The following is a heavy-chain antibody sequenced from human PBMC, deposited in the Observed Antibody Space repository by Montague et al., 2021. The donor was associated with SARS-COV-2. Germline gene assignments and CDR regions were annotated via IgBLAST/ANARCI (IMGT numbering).Heavy chain of an antibody. Sequence: SETLSLTCAVYGGSFSTYSWNWIRQPPGKGLEWVGEIHHGGSTNYNPSLKSRVTISADTSKNQFSLKLTSEAAADTAVYYCARLGDGVVPSPILGVGPYYSYYYMDVWGKGTTVTVSS. V-gene: IGHV4-34*01. CDR3: ARLGDGVVPSPILGVGPYYSYYYMDV. CDR2: IHHGGST. CDR1: GGSFSTYS. J-gene: IGHJ6*03. D-gene: IGHD3-10*01.